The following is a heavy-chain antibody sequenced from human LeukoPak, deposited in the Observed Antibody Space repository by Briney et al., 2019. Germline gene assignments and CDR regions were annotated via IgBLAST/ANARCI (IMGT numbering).Heavy chain of an antibody. CDR2: VYSSGAT. J-gene: IGHJ4*02. CDR3: ARHGGSLGYFDY. D-gene: IGHD1-26*01. Sequence: SETLSLTCSVSGGSTSTYYWGWIRQPPGKGLEWIGYVYSSGATNYNPSLKGRVTISSDTSKNQFSLNLRSVNVADTAIYYCARHGGSLGYFDYWGQGTLVTVSS. V-gene: IGHV4-59*08. CDR1: GGSTSTYY.